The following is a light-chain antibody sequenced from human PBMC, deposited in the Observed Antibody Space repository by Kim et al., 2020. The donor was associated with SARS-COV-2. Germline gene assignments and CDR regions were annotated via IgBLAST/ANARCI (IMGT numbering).Light chain of an antibody. CDR1: QSVSNY. Sequence: EIVLTQSPATLSLSPGERATLSCRASQSVSNYLAWYQQRPGQAPRLLIYDAANRATGIPARFSGSGSGTDFTLTISSLEPEDFAVYYCQQRSDWPTFGQGTRLEIK. V-gene: IGKV3-11*01. J-gene: IGKJ5*01. CDR2: DAA. CDR3: QQRSDWPT.